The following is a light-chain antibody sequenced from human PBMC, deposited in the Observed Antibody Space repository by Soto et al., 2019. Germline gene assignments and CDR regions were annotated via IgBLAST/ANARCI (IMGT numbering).Light chain of an antibody. V-gene: IGLV2-23*02. CDR3: CSYAGSSTHYV. J-gene: IGLJ1*01. Sequence: QSVLTQPASVSGSPGQSITISCTGTSSDVGSYNLVSWYQQHPGKAPKLMIYEVSKRPSGVSNRFSGSKSGNPASLTLSGLPAEDEADYYCCSYAGSSTHYVFGTGTKVTVL. CDR2: EVS. CDR1: SSDVGSYNL.